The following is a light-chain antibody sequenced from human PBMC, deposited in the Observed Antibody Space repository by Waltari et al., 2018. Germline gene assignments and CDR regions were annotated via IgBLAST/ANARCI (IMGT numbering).Light chain of an antibody. V-gene: IGKV3-15*01. CDR2: GAS. J-gene: IGKJ1*01. Sequence: EIVMTQSPVTLSVSPGERATLSCRASQSVGTKLAWSQQKPGQAPRLLTYGASTRATGIAARFSGSGSGTEFTLTISSLQSEDFAIYYCQQYNLWPWTFDQGTKVDIK. CDR3: QQYNLWPWT. CDR1: QSVGTK.